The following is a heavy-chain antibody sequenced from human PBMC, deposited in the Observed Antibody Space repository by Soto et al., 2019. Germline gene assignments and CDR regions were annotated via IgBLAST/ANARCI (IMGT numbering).Heavy chain of an antibody. CDR3: VRDLLGSGGHFDY. V-gene: IGHV3-48*01. D-gene: IGHD7-27*01. Sequence: GGSLRLSCAASGFRFSDYKMIWVRQAPGKGLEWVSYISGSGSTTYYADSVKGRFTISRDNSRNTVYLQMNSLRAEDTAVYHCVRDLLGSGGHFDYWGQGTPVTVSS. CDR1: GFRFSDYK. J-gene: IGHJ4*02. CDR2: ISGSGSTT.